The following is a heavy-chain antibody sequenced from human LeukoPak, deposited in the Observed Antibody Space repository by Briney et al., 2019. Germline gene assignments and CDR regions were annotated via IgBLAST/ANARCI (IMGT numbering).Heavy chain of an antibody. Sequence: GGSLRLSCAASGFTFSSYSMNWVRQAPGKGLEWVSSIRSSSSYIYYADSVKGRFTISGDNAKNSLYLQMNSLRAEDTAVYYCARDWVGYCSGGSCLYAFDIWGQGTMVTVSS. CDR3: ARDWVGYCSGGSCLYAFDI. J-gene: IGHJ3*02. V-gene: IGHV3-21*01. CDR1: GFTFSSYS. CDR2: IRSSSSYI. D-gene: IGHD2-15*01.